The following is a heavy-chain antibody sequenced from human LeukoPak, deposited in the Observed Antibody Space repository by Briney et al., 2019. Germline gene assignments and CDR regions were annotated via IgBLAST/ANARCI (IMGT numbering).Heavy chain of an antibody. Sequence: SETLSLTCTVSAASISSSSHHWGWIRQSPGKGLEWIGSVYYGRTTYYSPSLDSRVTISLDTSANQFSLQLNSVTATDTAVYYCVRHDGRGGATMGAFDSWGQGSLVTVSS. CDR3: VRHDGRGGATMGAFDS. CDR1: AASISSSSHH. CDR2: VYYGRTT. V-gene: IGHV4-39*01. J-gene: IGHJ5*01. D-gene: IGHD4/OR15-4a*01.